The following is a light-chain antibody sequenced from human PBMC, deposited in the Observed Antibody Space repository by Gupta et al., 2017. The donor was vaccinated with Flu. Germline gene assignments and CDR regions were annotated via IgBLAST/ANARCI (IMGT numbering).Light chain of an antibody. CDR3: QAWDDSTVV. J-gene: IGLJ2*01. CDR2: DDN. V-gene: IGLV3-1*01. CDR1: KLGDKF. Sequence: SYELAQPPSVSVSPGQTASVTCSGDKLGDKFVSWYQQKPGQSPVVVIYDDNRRPSGIPERLSGSNSGNTATLTISGTLAGDEADYFCQAWDDSTVVFGGGTKLTVL.